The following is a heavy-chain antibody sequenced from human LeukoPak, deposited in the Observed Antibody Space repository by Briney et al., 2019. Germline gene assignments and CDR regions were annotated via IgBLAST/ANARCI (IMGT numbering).Heavy chain of an antibody. Sequence: GESLKISCKGGGYSFTNYWIVWVRQMPGKGLEWMGVIYYDDSETQYSPSFQGQVTMSVDKSISTAYLQWSALKASDSAMYYCARQETGSVGSYWGQGTLVTVSS. CDR1: GYSFTNYW. J-gene: IGHJ4*02. D-gene: IGHD3-10*01. CDR2: IYYDDSET. CDR3: ARQETGSVGSY. V-gene: IGHV5-51*01.